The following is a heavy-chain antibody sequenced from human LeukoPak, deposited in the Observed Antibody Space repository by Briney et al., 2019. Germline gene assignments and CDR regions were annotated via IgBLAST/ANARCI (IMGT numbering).Heavy chain of an antibody. D-gene: IGHD3-22*01. V-gene: IGHV4-59*01. CDR1: GGSISSYY. Sequence: SETLSLTCTVSGGSISSYYWSWIRQPPGKGLEWIGYIYYSGSTNYNPSLKSRVTISVDTSKNQFSLKLSSVTAADTAVYYCARDQYYYDSSGYPHWFDPWGQGTLVTVSS. CDR3: ARDQYYYDSSGYPHWFDP. J-gene: IGHJ5*02. CDR2: IYYSGST.